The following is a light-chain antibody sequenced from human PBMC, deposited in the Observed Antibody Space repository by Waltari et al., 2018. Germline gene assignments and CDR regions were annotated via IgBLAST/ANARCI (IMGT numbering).Light chain of an antibody. CDR3: QQYNSYPFT. CDR2: KAS. Sequence: DIEMTQSPSTLSASVGDRVTITCRASQSINSWLACYQQKPGKAPKVLIYKASSLESGVPSRFSGSGSGTEFTLTISSLQPDDFATYYCQQYNSYPFTFGPGTKVDIQ. CDR1: QSINSW. V-gene: IGKV1-5*03. J-gene: IGKJ3*01.